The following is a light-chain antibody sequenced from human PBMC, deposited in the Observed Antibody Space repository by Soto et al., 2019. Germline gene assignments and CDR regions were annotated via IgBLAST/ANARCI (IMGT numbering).Light chain of an antibody. CDR1: QSISRN. CDR2: GAS. J-gene: IGKJ1*01. Sequence: EIVMTQSPASLSVPPGERAALSCRASQSISRNLAWYQQKPGQAPRLLIYGASTRATGIPARFSGSGSGTDFNLTISSLQSEDFAVYYCQQYYHWPRTFGQGTKVDIK. CDR3: QQYYHWPRT. V-gene: IGKV3D-15*01.